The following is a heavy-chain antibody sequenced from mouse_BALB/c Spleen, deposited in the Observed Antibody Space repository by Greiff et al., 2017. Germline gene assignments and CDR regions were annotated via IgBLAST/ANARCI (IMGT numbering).Heavy chain of an antibody. J-gene: IGHJ4*01. CDR2: IYYSGTI. V-gene: IGHV3-5*02. D-gene: IGHD4-1*02. CDR3: ARSTGFYAMDY. CDR1: GISITTGNYR. Sequence: EVKLQESGPGLVKPSQTVSLTCTVTGISITTGNYRWSWIRQFPGNKLEWIGYIYYSGTITYNPSLTSRTTITRDTSKNQFFLEMNSLTAEDTATYYCARSTGFYAMDYWGQGTSVTVSS.